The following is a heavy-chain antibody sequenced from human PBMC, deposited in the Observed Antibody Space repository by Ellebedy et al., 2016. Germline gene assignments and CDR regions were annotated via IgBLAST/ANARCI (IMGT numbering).Heavy chain of an antibody. J-gene: IGHJ4*02. CDR1: RYTFTGYY. V-gene: IGHV1-2*02. CDR3: ASDLMRDGSTNYFDY. D-gene: IGHD5-24*01. CDR2: INPNSGGT. Sequence: ASVKVSXKASRYTFTGYYMHWVRQAPGQGLEWMGWINPNSGGTNYAQKFQGRVTMTRDTSISTAYMELSRLRSDDTAVYYCASDLMRDGSTNYFDYWGQGTLVTVSS.